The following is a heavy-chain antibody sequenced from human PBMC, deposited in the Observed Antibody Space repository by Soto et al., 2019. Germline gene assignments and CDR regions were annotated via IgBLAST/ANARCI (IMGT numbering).Heavy chain of an antibody. CDR3: AKAGHGDYRDFDH. Sequence: SETLSLTCTVSGASISSYYWSWIRQPPGNGLEWIGYIYYSGITNYNPSLKSRVTISRDNSKNTLYLQMNSLRPEDTAVYYCAKAGHGDYRDFDHWGQGTLVTVSS. D-gene: IGHD4-17*01. J-gene: IGHJ4*02. CDR1: GASISSYY. CDR2: IYYSGIT. V-gene: IGHV4-59*01.